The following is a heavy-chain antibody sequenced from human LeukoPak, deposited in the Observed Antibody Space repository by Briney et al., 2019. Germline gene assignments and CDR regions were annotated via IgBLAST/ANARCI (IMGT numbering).Heavy chain of an antibody. D-gene: IGHD5-24*01. CDR2: IYSDGSRT. CDR1: GFTLSSNW. Sequence: GGSLRLSCAGSGFTLSSNWMHWVRQGPGKGLVWVSRIYSDGSRTNYADSVKGRFTISGDNAKNTLYLQMNSLRAEDTAVYYCAKQRWLHLSDAFDIWGQGTMVTVSS. CDR3: AKQRWLHLSDAFDI. J-gene: IGHJ3*02. V-gene: IGHV3-74*01.